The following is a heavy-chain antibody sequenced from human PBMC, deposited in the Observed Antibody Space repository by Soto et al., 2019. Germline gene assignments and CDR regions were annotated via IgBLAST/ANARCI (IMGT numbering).Heavy chain of an antibody. D-gene: IGHD3-3*01. V-gene: IGHV1-46*03. CDR1: GYTFTSYY. CDR3: ARDNHDFWSGYYYGFDYMDV. Sequence: QVQLVQSGAEVKKPGASVKVSCKASGYTFTSYYMHWVRQAPGQGLEWMGIINPSGGSTSYAQKFQGRVTMTRDTSTSTVYMELSSLRSEDTAVYYCARDNHDFWSGYYYGFDYMDVWGKGTTVTVSS. CDR2: INPSGGST. J-gene: IGHJ6*03.